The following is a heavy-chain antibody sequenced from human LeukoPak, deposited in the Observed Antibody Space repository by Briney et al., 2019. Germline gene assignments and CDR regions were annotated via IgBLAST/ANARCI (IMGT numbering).Heavy chain of an antibody. Sequence: PGGSLRLSCAASGFTFSIYWMTWVRQAPGKGLEWVANINEDGRDTFYVDSVKGRFTSSRDNSKNSLYLQMNSLRAEDTAVYYCARDTYRFFDSWGQGPLVTVPS. D-gene: IGHD3-16*02. V-gene: IGHV3-7*01. CDR1: GFTFSIYW. CDR2: INEDGRDT. CDR3: ARDTYRFFDS. J-gene: IGHJ4*02.